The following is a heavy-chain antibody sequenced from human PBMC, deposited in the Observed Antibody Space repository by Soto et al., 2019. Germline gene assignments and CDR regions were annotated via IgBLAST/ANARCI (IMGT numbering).Heavy chain of an antibody. CDR1: GGSISSHY. V-gene: IGHV4-59*08. CDR3: ARLDKRYSYGIDY. Sequence: PSETLSLTCTVSGGSISSHYWSWIRQPPGKGLEWIGYIYYSGSTNYNPSLKSRVTISVDTSKNQFSLKLSSVTAADTALYYCARLDKRYSYGIDYWGQGTLVTVSS. J-gene: IGHJ4*02. CDR2: IYYSGST. D-gene: IGHD5-18*01.